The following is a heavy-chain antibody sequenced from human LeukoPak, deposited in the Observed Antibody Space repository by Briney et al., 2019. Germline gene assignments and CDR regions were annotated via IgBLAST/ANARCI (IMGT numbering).Heavy chain of an antibody. CDR3: TTDPTYCSGGSCYFPFDY. CDR2: IKSKTDGGTT. Sequence: PGGSLRLSCAASGFTFSNAWMSWVRQAPGKGLEWVGRIKSKTDGGTTDYAAPVKGRFTISRDDSKNTLYLQMNSLKTEDTAVYYSTTDPTYCSGGSCYFPFDYWGQGTLVTVSS. D-gene: IGHD2-15*01. V-gene: IGHV3-15*01. J-gene: IGHJ4*02. CDR1: GFTFSNAW.